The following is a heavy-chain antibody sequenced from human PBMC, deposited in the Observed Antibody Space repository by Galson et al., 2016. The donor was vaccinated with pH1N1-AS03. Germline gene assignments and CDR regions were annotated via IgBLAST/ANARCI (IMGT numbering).Heavy chain of an antibody. CDR1: GYTFTNFG. Sequence: SVKVSCKASGYTFTNFGVIWVRQAPGQGLEWVGWISAYSGNTNYAQSLQGRVSMTTDPSTNTVYMELTGLTSADTAIYYCARDLRSDFGNSFVAGVRFGRYWGQGTLVIVSS. V-gene: IGHV1-18*01. CDR2: ISAYSGNT. CDR3: ARDLRSDFGNSFVAGVRFGRY. D-gene: IGHD4-23*01. J-gene: IGHJ4*02.